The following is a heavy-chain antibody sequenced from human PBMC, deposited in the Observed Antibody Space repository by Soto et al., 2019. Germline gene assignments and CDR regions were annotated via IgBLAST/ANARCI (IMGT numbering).Heavy chain of an antibody. D-gene: IGHD2-8*01. Sequence: GGSLRLSCAASGFTFSSYAMSWVRQAPGEWLGWDSAISGSGGRADYADSVKGRFTSSRDNSKNTMYLQMNSLRAEDTAVYDCAKGALRSCTNGLCNWFDPWGQGTLVTVSS. CDR3: AKGALRSCTNGLCNWFDP. J-gene: IGHJ5*02. CDR2: ISGSGGRA. V-gene: IGHV3-23*01. CDR1: GFTFSSYA.